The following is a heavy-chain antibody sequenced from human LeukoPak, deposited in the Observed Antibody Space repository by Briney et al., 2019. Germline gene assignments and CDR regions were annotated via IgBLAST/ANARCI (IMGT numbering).Heavy chain of an antibody. D-gene: IGHD1-1*01. Sequence: GESLKISCKGSGYSFTSYWISWVRQMPGKGLEWMGRIDPSDSYTNHSPSFQGHVTISADKSISTAYLQWSSLKASDTAMYYCARHMETPQNDAFDIWGRGTMVTVSS. CDR2: IDPSDSYT. V-gene: IGHV5-10-1*01. CDR3: ARHMETPQNDAFDI. CDR1: GYSFTSYW. J-gene: IGHJ3*02.